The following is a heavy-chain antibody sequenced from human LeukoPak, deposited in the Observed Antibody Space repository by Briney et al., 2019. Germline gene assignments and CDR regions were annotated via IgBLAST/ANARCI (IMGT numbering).Heavy chain of an antibody. V-gene: IGHV4-59*01. D-gene: IGHD3-22*01. CDR1: GGSISSYY. J-gene: IGHJ5*02. Sequence: SETLSLTCTVSGGSISSYYWSWIRQPPGKGLEWIVYIYYSGSTNYNPSLKSRVTISVDTSKNQFSLKLSSVTAADTAVYYCARMTYYYDSSGWNWFDPWGQGTLVTVSS. CDR3: ARMTYYYDSSGWNWFDP. CDR2: IYYSGST.